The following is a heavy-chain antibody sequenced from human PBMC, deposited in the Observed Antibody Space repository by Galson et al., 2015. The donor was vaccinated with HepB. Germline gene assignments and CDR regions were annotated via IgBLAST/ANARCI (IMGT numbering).Heavy chain of an antibody. J-gene: IGHJ3*02. CDR1: GYTFTSYG. CDR2: ISAYNGNT. D-gene: IGHD3-22*01. V-gene: IGHV1-18*01. Sequence: QSGAEVKKPGASVKVSCKASGYTFTSYGISWVRQAPGQGLEWMGWISAYNGNTNYAQKLQGRVTMTTDTSTSTAYMELRSLRSDDTAVYYCARGAGDYYDSSGYKDAFDIWGQGTMVTVSS. CDR3: ARGAGDYYDSSGYKDAFDI.